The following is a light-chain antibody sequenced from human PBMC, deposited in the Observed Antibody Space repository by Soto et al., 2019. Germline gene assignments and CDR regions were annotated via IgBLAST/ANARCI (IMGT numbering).Light chain of an antibody. CDR3: QQYNNWPL. J-gene: IGKJ1*01. CDR1: QSVSSY. Sequence: EIVLTQSPATLSLSPGERATLSCRASQSVSSYLAWYQQKPGQAPRLLIYDASNRATGIPARFSGSGSGTDLTLTISRLEPEDFAVYYGQQYNNWPLFGQWNKG. V-gene: IGKV3-11*01. CDR2: DAS.